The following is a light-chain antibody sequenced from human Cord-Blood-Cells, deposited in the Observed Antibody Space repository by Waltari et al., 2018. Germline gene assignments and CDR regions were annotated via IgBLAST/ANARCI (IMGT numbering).Light chain of an antibody. CDR1: SSDVGSYNL. V-gene: IGLV2-23*01. J-gene: IGLJ3*02. CDR3: SSYAGSSTWV. Sequence: QSALTQPASVSGSPGQSITISCTGTSSDVGSYNLVSWYQQHPGKARKPKIDVGSKRPSGVFHRFAGSKSCNTASLTISGLQAEDEAGYSCSSYAGSSTWVFGGGTKLTVV. CDR2: VGS.